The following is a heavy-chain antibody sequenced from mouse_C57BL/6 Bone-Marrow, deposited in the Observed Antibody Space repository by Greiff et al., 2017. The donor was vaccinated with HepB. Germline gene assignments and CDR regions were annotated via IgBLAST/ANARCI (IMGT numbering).Heavy chain of an antibody. V-gene: IGHV1-64*01. CDR3: ARRGLAWFAY. Sequence: QVQLQQSGAELVKPGASVKLSCKASGYTFTSYWMHWVKQRPGQGLEWIGMIHPNSGSTNYNEKFNSKATLTVDKSSSTAYMQLSSLTSEDSAVYYCARRGLAWFAYWGQGTLVTVSA. CDR1: GYTFTSYW. J-gene: IGHJ3*01. CDR2: IHPNSGST.